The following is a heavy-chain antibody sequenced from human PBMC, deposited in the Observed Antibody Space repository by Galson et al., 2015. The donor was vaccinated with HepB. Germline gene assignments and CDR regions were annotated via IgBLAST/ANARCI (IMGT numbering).Heavy chain of an antibody. CDR2: ISGSGTSV. J-gene: IGHJ6*02. V-gene: IGHV3-23*01. CDR3: AKSSGFNAYYYDMDV. CDR1: GLTLSSYA. Sequence: SLRLSCAASGLTLSSYAMNWVRQAPGKGLEWVSAISGSGTSVYYVDAVKGRFTISRDSSKNTLYLQMNSLRAEDTAIYYCAKSSGFNAYYYDMDVWGQGTTVTVSS. D-gene: IGHD3-9*01.